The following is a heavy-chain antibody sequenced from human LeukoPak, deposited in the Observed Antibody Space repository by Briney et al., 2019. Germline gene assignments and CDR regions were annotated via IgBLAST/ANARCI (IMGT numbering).Heavy chain of an antibody. CDR3: ARAPYGSGSYLWYFDY. D-gene: IGHD3-10*01. CDR1: GFTFDDYG. CDR2: INWNGGST. Sequence: PGGSLRLSXAASGFTFDDYGMSWVRQAPGKGLEWVSGINWNGGSTGYADSVKGRFTISRDNAKNSLYLQMNSLRAEDTALYYCARAPYGSGSYLWYFDYWGQGTLVTVSS. J-gene: IGHJ4*02. V-gene: IGHV3-20*04.